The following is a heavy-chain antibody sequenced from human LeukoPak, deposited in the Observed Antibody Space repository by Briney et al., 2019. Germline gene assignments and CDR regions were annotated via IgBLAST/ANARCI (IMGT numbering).Heavy chain of an antibody. CDR2: IYYSGST. CDR1: GGSISSYY. CDR3: ARRAVAVNGAGLFDY. D-gene: IGHD6-19*01. J-gene: IGHJ4*02. Sequence: SETLSLTCTVSGGSISSYYWSWIRQPPGKGLEWIGYIYYSGSTNYNPSLKSRVTISVDTSKNQFSLKLSSVTAADTAVYYCARRAVAVNGAGLFDYWAREPWSPSPQ. V-gene: IGHV4-59*01.